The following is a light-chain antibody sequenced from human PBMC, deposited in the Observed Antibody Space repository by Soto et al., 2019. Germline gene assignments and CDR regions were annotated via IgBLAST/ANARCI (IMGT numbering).Light chain of an antibody. Sequence: IQMAQSPSSLSASVGDRGTITCRASQSISSYLNWYQQKPGKAPNXIIYATSSLQGGVPSRFSGSGSGTDCTLTISSLQPEDFATYYCLQDNSYPLTFCGGTKVDIK. CDR3: LQDNSYPLT. CDR1: QSISSY. V-gene: IGKV1-6*01. CDR2: ATS. J-gene: IGKJ4*01.